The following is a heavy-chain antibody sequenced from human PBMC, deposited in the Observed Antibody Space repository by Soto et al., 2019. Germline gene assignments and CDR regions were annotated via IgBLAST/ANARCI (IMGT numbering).Heavy chain of an antibody. J-gene: IGHJ4*02. CDR1: GYSFLNYW. D-gene: IGHD5-18*01. Sequence: GESLKISCKTSGYSFLNYWIGWVRQMPGKGLEWMGIIYPGDSDARYSPSFQGQVTISADKSISTVYLQWSSLKASDTAMYYCARHIVDTSMTTSFNYWGQGTQVTVSS. CDR2: IYPGDSDA. V-gene: IGHV5-51*01. CDR3: ARHIVDTSMTTSFNY.